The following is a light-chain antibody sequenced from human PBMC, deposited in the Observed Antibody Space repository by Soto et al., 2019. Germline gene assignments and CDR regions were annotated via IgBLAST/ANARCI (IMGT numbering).Light chain of an antibody. CDR1: QSISCW. CDR3: QQYERYPMT. V-gene: IGKV1-5*03. CDR2: KAS. J-gene: IGKJ4*01. Sequence: DSQMTQYPSTLSASVGDRVTITCRASQSISCWLAWYQQKPGKAPKLLIYKASTLQSGVPPRFSGSGYGTEFTLTISSLQPDDFATYYCQQYERYPMTFGGGTKVEIK.